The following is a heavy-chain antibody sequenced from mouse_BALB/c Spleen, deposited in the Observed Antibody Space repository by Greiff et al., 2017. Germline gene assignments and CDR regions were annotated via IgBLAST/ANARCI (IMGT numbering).Heavy chain of an antibody. V-gene: IGHV2-9*02. CDR3: ASTCGNYPYAMDY. CDR1: GFSLTSYG. J-gene: IGHJ4*01. D-gene: IGHD2-1*01. CDR2: IWAGGST. Sequence: VMLVESGPGLVAPSQSLSITCTVSGFSLTSYGVHWVRQPPGKGLEWLGVIWAGGSTNYNSALMSRLSISKDNSKSQVFLKMNSLQTDDTAMYYCASTCGNYPYAMDYWGQGTSVTVSS.